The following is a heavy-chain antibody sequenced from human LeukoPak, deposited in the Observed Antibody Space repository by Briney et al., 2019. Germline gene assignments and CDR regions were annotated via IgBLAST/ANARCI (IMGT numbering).Heavy chain of an antibody. Sequence: ASVKVSCKASGYTFTGYYMHWVRQAPGQGPEWMGWINPNSGGTNYAQKFQGRVTMTRDTSISTAYMELSRLRSDDTAVYYCARGLSYSWWEQLAPGYWGQGTLVTVSS. CDR1: GYTFTGYY. CDR3: ARGLSYSWWEQLAPGY. CDR2: INPNSGGT. D-gene: IGHD6-6*01. J-gene: IGHJ4*02. V-gene: IGHV1-2*02.